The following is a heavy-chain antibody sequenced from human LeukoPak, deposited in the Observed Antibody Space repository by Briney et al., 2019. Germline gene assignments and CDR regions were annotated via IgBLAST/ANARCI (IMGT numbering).Heavy chain of an antibody. Sequence: GESLQISRKGSGYSFTNYWIGWVRQMPGKGLEWMGIIYPGGSDTRYSPSFQGQVTISADKSITTAYLQWSSLKASDTAMYYCARSYYYGSGSYYNVAYWGQGTLVTVSS. CDR1: GYSFTNYW. CDR2: IYPGGSDT. J-gene: IGHJ4*02. D-gene: IGHD3-10*01. CDR3: ARSYYYGSGSYYNVAY. V-gene: IGHV5-51*01.